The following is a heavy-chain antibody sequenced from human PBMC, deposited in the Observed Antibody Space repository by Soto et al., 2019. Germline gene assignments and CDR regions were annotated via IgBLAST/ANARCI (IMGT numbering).Heavy chain of an antibody. Sequence: SETLSLTCTVSGGSISSGDYYWSWIRQPPGKGLEWIGYIYYSGSTYYNPSLKSRVTISVDTSKNQFSLKLSSVTAADTAVYYCARVGVVRRNWFDPWGQGTLVTVSS. CDR2: IYYSGST. D-gene: IGHD3-3*01. V-gene: IGHV4-30-4*01. CDR1: GGSISSGDYY. CDR3: ARVGVVRRNWFDP. J-gene: IGHJ5*02.